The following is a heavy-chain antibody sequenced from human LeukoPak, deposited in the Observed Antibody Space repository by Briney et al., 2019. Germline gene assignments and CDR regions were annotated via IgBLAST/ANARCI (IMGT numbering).Heavy chain of an antibody. V-gene: IGHV3-23*01. Sequence: PGGSLRLSCAASGFTFTNYGMSWVRQAPGKGLEWVSSIGGSGVTTYYADSVKGWFTISRDNAKNSLYLQMNSLRAEDTALYYCARGTLKAAATDFDYWGQGTLVTVSS. CDR2: IGGSGVTT. CDR3: ARGTLKAAATDFDY. CDR1: GFTFTNYG. D-gene: IGHD6-13*01. J-gene: IGHJ4*02.